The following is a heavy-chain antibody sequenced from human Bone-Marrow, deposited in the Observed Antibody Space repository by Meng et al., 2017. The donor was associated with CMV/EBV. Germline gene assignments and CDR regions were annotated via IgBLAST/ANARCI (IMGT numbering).Heavy chain of an antibody. V-gene: IGHV1-46*01. CDR1: GYTFTSYY. CDR2: INPSGGST. D-gene: IGHD6-6*01. J-gene: IGHJ6*02. CDR3: ATDRKQLVGYYYYGRDV. Sequence: ASVKVSCKASGYTFTSYYMHWVRQAPGQGLEWMGIINPSGGSTSYAQKFQGRVTMTRDTSTSTVYMELSSLRSEDTAVYYCATDRKQLVGYYYYGRDVWGQGNTVNVAS.